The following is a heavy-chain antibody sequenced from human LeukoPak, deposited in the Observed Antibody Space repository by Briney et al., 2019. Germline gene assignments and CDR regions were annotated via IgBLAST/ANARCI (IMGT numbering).Heavy chain of an antibody. CDR3: ARGHDYSNY. V-gene: IGHV1-18*01. Sequence: ASVKVSCKASGYTFTSYGISWVRQAPGQGLEWMGWISAYNGNTNYAQKLQGRVTITRDTSISTAYMELSSLRSEDTAVYYCARGHDYSNYWGQGTLVTVS. D-gene: IGHD4-11*01. J-gene: IGHJ4*02. CDR2: ISAYNGNT. CDR1: GYTFTSYG.